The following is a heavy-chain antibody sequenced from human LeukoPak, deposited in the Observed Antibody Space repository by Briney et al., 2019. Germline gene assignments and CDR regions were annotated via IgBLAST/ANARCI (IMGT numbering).Heavy chain of an antibody. CDR2: ISGSGDNA. V-gene: IGHV3-23*01. CDR1: GFSFSSYA. J-gene: IGHJ4*02. CDR3: AKRSGYTTGWFFDF. Sequence: GGSLRLSCAASGFSFSSYAMSWVRQAPGKGLEWVSSISGSGDNAYYAESVKGRFTISRDNSKNTLFLQMNSLRAEDTAVFYCAKRSGYTTGWFFDFWGQGTLVTVSS. D-gene: IGHD6-19*01.